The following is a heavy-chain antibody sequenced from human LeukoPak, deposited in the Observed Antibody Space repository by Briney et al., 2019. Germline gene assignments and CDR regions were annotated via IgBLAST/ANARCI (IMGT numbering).Heavy chain of an antibody. CDR1: GGSISSYY. D-gene: IGHD6-13*01. V-gene: IGHV4-4*07. J-gene: IGHJ4*02. Sequence: PSETLSLTCTVSGGSISSYYWSWIRQPAGKGLEWIGRIYTSGSTNYNSSLKSRVTISVDTSKNQFSLKLSSVTAADTAVYYCARLTLQLVPDYWGQGTLVTVSS. CDR2: IYTSGST. CDR3: ARLTLQLVPDY.